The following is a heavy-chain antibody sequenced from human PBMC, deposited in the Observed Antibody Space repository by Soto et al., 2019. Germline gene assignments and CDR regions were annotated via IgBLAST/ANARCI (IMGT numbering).Heavy chain of an antibody. Sequence: QVQLVESGGGRVQPGGSLRLSYAAPGFTFSSYGMHGVRQAPGKGLEWVAVISYDGSNKYYADSVKGRFTISRDNSKNTLYLQMNSLRAEDTAVYYCARSPYSVSYLAYFDYWGQGTLVTVSS. J-gene: IGHJ4*02. CDR1: GFTFSSYG. CDR3: ARSPYSVSYLAYFDY. V-gene: IGHV3-30*03. CDR2: ISYDGSNK. D-gene: IGHD1-26*01.